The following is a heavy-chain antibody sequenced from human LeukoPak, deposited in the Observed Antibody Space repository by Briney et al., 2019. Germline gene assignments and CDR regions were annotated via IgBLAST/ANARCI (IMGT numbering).Heavy chain of an antibody. V-gene: IGHV1-18*01. CDR1: GYNFTRFG. Sequence: ASVKVSCKTSGYNFTRFGVSWVRQAPRRGLEWMGWISAYNGNTNYAQKVQGRVTMTTDTSTSTAYMELRSLRSDDTAVYYCARDRDYYYYSYMDVWGKGTTVTVSS. CDR3: ARDRDYYYYSYMDV. J-gene: IGHJ6*03. CDR2: ISAYNGNT.